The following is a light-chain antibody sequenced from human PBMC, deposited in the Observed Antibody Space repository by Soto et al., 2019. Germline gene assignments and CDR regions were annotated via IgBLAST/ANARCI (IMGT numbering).Light chain of an antibody. CDR2: AAS. CDR1: QTIRSY. CDR3: QQSHTWT. Sequence: DIQMTQSPSSLSASVGDRVTITCRASQTIRSYLNWYQQKPGNAPKVLIYAASSLRSGVPSRFSGSGSGTDFTLTISSLQPEDFATYYCQQSHTWTFGQGTKVELK. V-gene: IGKV1-39*01. J-gene: IGKJ1*01.